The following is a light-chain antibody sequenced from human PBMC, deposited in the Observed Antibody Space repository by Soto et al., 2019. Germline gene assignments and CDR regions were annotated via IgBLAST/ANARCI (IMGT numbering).Light chain of an antibody. CDR2: TVT. V-gene: IGLV2-11*01. Sequence: LTQPRSVSGSPGQSVTISCTGTSSDIGGYNYVSWYQQHPGKAPKLMIYTVTKRPSGVPDRFSGSKSDNTASLTISGLQADDEADYYCCSYAGSSSYVFGTGTKVTV. J-gene: IGLJ1*01. CDR1: SSDIGGYNY. CDR3: CSYAGSSSYV.